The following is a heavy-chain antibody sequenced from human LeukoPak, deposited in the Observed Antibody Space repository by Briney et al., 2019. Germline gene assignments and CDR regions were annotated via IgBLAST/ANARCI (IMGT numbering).Heavy chain of an antibody. CDR2: INHSGST. V-gene: IGHV4-34*01. D-gene: IGHD2-15*01. CDR3: ARGPRRVAATKVYFDC. Sequence: PSETLSLTCAVYGGSFSGYYWNWIRQPPGKGLEWIGEINHSGSTNCNPSLKSRVTISVDTSKNQFSLKLSSVTAADTAVYYCARGPRRVAATKVYFDCWGQGTPGNVSS. CDR1: GGSFSGYY. J-gene: IGHJ4*02.